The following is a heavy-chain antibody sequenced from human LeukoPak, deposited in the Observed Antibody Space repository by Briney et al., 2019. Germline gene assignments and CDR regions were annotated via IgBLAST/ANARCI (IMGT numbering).Heavy chain of an antibody. J-gene: IGHJ4*02. V-gene: IGHV4-61*08. Sequence: SETLSLTCTVSGGSISSGGYYWSWIRQPPGKGLEWIGYIYYSGSTNYNPSLKSRVSMSVDTSKNQFSLRLSSVTAADTAVYYCARTTVTTWRYYFNYWGQGTLVTVSS. CDR3: ARTTVTTWRYYFNY. D-gene: IGHD4-17*01. CDR2: IYYSGST. CDR1: GGSISSGGYY.